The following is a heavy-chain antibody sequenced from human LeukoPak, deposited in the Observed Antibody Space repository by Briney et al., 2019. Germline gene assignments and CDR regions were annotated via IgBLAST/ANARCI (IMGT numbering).Heavy chain of an antibody. CDR1: GGSISSYY. CDR2: MYTSGST. Sequence: KPSETLSLTCTVSGGSISSYYWSWIRQPPGRGLEWIGYMYTSGSTNYNPSLKSRVTISVDTSKNQFSLKLSSVTAADTAVYYCARRSYYYDSSGYQDAFDIWGQGTMVTVSS. D-gene: IGHD3-22*01. J-gene: IGHJ3*02. CDR3: ARRSYYYDSSGYQDAFDI. V-gene: IGHV4-4*09.